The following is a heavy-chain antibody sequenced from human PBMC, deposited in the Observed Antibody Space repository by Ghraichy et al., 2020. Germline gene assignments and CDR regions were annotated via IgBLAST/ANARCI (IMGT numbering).Heavy chain of an antibody. V-gene: IGHV3-7*01. CDR1: GFAYNSYW. CDR2: IKYDGSAE. D-gene: IGHD3-10*01. CDR3: ARGSGRFDY. J-gene: IGHJ4*02. Sequence: GGSLRLSCAASGFAYNSYWMNWVRQAPGKGLEWVAYIKYDGSAEYYVDSVKGRFAISRDNAKNSLFLQMNSLRAEDTAVYYCARGSGRFDYWGQGTLVTVSS.